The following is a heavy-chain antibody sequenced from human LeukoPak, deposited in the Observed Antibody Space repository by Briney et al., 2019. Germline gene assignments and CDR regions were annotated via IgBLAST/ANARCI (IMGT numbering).Heavy chain of an antibody. J-gene: IGHJ4*02. CDR1: GFTFSSYG. V-gene: IGHV3-30*18. D-gene: IGHD3-10*01. Sequence: PGGSLRLSCAASGFTFSSYGMHWVRQAPGKGLEWVAVISYDGSNKYYADSVKGRFTISRDNSKNTLYLQMNSLRAEDTAVYYCAKVFYYGSGSLEYFDYWGQGTLVTVSS. CDR2: ISYDGSNK. CDR3: AKVFYYGSGSLEYFDY.